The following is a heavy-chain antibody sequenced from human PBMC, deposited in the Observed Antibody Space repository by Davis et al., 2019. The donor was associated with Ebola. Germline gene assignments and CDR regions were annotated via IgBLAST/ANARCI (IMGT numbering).Heavy chain of an antibody. CDR2: ISSGSGTI. CDR3: ATVSDFWSGYLDS. CDR1: GFTFSSYS. J-gene: IGHJ4*02. Sequence: GSLRLSCAASGFTFSSYSLNWVRQAPGKGLEWVSYISSGSGTIHYADSVKGRFTISRDNAKNSLYLQMNTLRDEDTAVYYCATVSDFWSGYLDSWGQGTLVTVSS. D-gene: IGHD3-3*01. V-gene: IGHV3-48*02.